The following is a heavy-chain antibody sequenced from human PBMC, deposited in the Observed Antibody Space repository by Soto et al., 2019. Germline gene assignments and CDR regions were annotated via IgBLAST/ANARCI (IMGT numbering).Heavy chain of an antibody. Sequence: VQLVESGGGVVQPGRSLRLSCAVSGFIFSNYPMSWVRQAPGKGLEWVSSVSPSGSNTYYADSVKGRFTMSRDNSENRLHLQMNSLRAEDTAVYFCARRDNSGWYSLDYWGQGTPVTVSS. CDR1: GFIFSNYP. V-gene: IGHV3-23*04. CDR3: ARRDNSGWYSLDY. D-gene: IGHD6-19*01. CDR2: VSPSGSNT. J-gene: IGHJ4*02.